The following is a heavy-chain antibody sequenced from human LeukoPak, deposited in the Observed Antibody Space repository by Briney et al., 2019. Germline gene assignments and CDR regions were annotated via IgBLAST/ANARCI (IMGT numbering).Heavy chain of an antibody. CDR3: ARGLLVPAAPFDY. V-gene: IGHV1-2*02. Sequence: ASVKVSCKASGYTFTGYYMHRVRQAPGQGLEWMGWINPNSGGTNYAQKFQGRVTMTSDTSISTAYMELSRLRSDDTAVYYCARGLLVPAAPFDYWGQGTLVTVSS. CDR2: INPNSGGT. D-gene: IGHD2-2*01. J-gene: IGHJ4*02. CDR1: GYTFTGYY.